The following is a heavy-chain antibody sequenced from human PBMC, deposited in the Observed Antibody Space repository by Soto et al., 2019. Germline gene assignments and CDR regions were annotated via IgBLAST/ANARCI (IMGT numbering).Heavy chain of an antibody. CDR1: GFTFSDYY. D-gene: IGHD3-10*01. V-gene: IGHV3-30-3*01. CDR3: ARDPPSYYLLQYYFDY. J-gene: IGHJ4*02. CDR2: ISYDGGNK. Sequence: GGSLRLSCAASGFTFSDYYMSWIRQAPGKGLEWVTIISYDGGNKYYADSVKGRFTISRDNSKNTLYLQMNSLRAEDTAVYYCARDPPSYYLLQYYFDYWGQGTLVTVSS.